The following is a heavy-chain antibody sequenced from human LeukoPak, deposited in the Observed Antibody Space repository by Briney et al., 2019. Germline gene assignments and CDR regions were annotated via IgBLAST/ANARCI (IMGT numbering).Heavy chain of an antibody. CDR2: MNPNSGNT. Sequence: GASVKVSCKAPGYTFTSYDINWVRQATGQGLEWMGWMNPNSGNTDYAQKFQGRVTMTRNTSVSTAYMELSSLRSEDTAVYYCAILLWFGELMDVWGKGTTVTVSS. J-gene: IGHJ6*04. D-gene: IGHD3-10*01. CDR3: AILLWFGELMDV. V-gene: IGHV1-8*01. CDR1: GYTFTSYD.